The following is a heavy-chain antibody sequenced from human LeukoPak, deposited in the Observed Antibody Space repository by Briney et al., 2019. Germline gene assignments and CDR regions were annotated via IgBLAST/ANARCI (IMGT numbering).Heavy chain of an antibody. Sequence: ASVKVSCKASGYTFTSYDINWVRQATGQGLEWMGWMNSNSGNTGYAQKFQGRVTITRNTSISTAYMELSSLRSEDTAVYYCARGPAKKPIVVLRFLASTNWFDPWGQGTLVTVSS. J-gene: IGHJ5*02. V-gene: IGHV1-8*03. D-gene: IGHD3-3*01. CDR2: MNSNSGNT. CDR1: GYTFTSYD. CDR3: ARGPAKKPIVVLRFLASTNWFDP.